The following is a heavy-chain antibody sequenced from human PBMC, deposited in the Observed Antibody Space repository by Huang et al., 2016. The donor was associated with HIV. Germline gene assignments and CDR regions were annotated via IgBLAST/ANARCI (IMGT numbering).Heavy chain of an antibody. V-gene: IGHV4-61*09. CDR3: ARGDSRVYSLVSFDI. CDR1: GASISGGSYF. J-gene: IGHJ3*02. Sequence: QVLLQESGPRLLKPSQTVSLTCTVSGASISGGSYFWSWVRQPAGMGLEWIGQVHTGGTITYNPSLKSRVTISLDRSKSQFSLKLRSVTAADTAVYYCARGDSRVYSLVSFDIWGQGTMVAAAS. D-gene: IGHD3-9*01. CDR2: VHTGGTI.